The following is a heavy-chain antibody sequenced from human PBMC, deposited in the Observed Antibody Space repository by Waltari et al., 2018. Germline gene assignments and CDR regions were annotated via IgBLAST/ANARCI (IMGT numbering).Heavy chain of an antibody. Sequence: QVQLQESGPGLVKPSGTLSLTCTVSGDSISTNFFWSWVRQSPGKGLEWIGQVHQSGRSNYNPSLESRVTVSMDTSKNQFSLKMTSVTAADTAIYYCASDRGRGLYLDSWGQGTLVTVSP. V-gene: IGHV4-4*02. CDR1: GDSISTNFF. CDR2: VHQSGRS. D-gene: IGHD2-15*01. CDR3: ASDRGRGLYLDS. J-gene: IGHJ4*02.